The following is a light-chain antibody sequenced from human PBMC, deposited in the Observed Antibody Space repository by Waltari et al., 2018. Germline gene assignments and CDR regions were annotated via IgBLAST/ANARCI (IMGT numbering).Light chain of an antibody. Sequence: DIVMTQSPDSLAWSLGARATINCKSSQSVLYSVNNKNYLALYQQKPGPPPKLLIYWASARESGVPDRFSGSGSGTDFTLTITSLQAEDVAVYYCHQYSTTPWTFGQGTKVEI. CDR2: WAS. CDR1: QSVLYSVNNKNY. J-gene: IGKJ1*01. V-gene: IGKV4-1*01. CDR3: HQYSTTPWT.